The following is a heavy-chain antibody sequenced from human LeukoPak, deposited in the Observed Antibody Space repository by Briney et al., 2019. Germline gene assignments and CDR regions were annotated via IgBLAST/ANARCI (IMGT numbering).Heavy chain of an antibody. V-gene: IGHV3-21*01. CDR2: ISSSSGYI. D-gene: IGHD2-2*01. J-gene: IGHJ4*02. CDR1: GFTFSSYS. CDR3: ARGGAPVVPAAMDFDY. Sequence: GGSLRLSCAASGFTFSSYSMNWVRQAPGKGLEWVSSISSSSGYIYYADSVKGRFTLSRDNAKNSLYLQMNSLRAEDTAVYYCARGGAPVVPAAMDFDYWGQGTLVTVSS.